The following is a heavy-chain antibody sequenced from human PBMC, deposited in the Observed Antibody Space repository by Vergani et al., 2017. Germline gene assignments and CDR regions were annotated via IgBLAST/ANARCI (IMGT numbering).Heavy chain of an antibody. Sequence: EVQLLESGGGLVQPGGSLRLSCAASGFTFSSYAMSWVRQAPGKGLEWVSAISGSGGSTYYADSVKGRFTISGDNSKNTLYLQMNSLRAEDTAVYYCAKSPRYCSSTSCLNWFDPWGQGTLGTVSS. CDR2: ISGSGGST. V-gene: IGHV3-23*01. D-gene: IGHD2-2*01. J-gene: IGHJ5*02. CDR1: GFTFSSYA. CDR3: AKSPRYCSSTSCLNWFDP.